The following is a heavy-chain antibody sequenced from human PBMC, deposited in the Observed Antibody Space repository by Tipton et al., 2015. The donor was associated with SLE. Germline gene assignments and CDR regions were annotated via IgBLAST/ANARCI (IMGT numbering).Heavy chain of an antibody. Sequence: SLRLSCTASGFTFNSYAMSWVRQAPGKGLEWVSGISGPADSTYYAESVKGRFTISRDNSKNTLFLQMHSLRAEDTAIYYCATYHLRFLEWSDWIDYWGQGTLVTVSS. CDR1: GFTFNSYA. V-gene: IGHV3-23*01. J-gene: IGHJ4*02. CDR3: ATYHLRFLEWSDWIDY. D-gene: IGHD3-3*01. CDR2: ISGPADST.